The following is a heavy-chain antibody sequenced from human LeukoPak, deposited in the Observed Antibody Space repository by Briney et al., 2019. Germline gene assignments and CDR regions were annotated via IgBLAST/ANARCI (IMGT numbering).Heavy chain of an antibody. V-gene: IGHV4-30-4*01. CDR1: GGSISSYY. D-gene: IGHD1-26*01. CDR3: ARVSSSIVGATDAFDI. Sequence: SETLSLTCTVSGGSISSYYWSWIRQPPGKGLEWIGYIYYSGSTYYNPSLKSRVTISVDTSKNQFSLKLSSVTAADTAVYYCARVSSSIVGATDAFDIWGQGTMVTVSS. CDR2: IYYSGST. J-gene: IGHJ3*02.